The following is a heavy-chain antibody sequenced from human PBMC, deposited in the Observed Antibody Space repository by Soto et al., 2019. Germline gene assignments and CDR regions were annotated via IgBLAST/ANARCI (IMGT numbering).Heavy chain of an antibody. CDR2: ISGSGGST. J-gene: IGHJ4*02. Sequence: PGGSLRLSCAASGFTFSSYAMSWVRQAPGKGLEWVSAISGSGGSTYYADSVKGRFTISRDNSKNTLYLQMNSLRAEDTAVYYCAKARVLRGSGYDSGFDYWGQGTLVTVSS. V-gene: IGHV3-23*01. D-gene: IGHD5-12*01. CDR3: AKARVLRGSGYDSGFDY. CDR1: GFTFSSYA.